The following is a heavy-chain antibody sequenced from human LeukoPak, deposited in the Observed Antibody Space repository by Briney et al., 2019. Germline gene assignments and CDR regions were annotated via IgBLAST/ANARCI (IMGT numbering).Heavy chain of an antibody. J-gene: IGHJ3*02. CDR2: VSPSHTTR. Sequence: ASVKVSCKASGYTFRQYSISWVRQAPGKGLEWMGWVSPSHTTRVYAQQFQGRVTMTADTNTNTVSMELSSLRSDDTAVYFCARDYILPLETDNGDGFAIWGQGTVVSVSS. V-gene: IGHV1-18*01. CDR3: ARDYILPLETDNGDGFAI. CDR1: GYTFRQYS. D-gene: IGHD3-3*02.